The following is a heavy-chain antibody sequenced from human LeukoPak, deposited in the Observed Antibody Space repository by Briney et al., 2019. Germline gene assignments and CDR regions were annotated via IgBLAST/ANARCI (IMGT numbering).Heavy chain of an antibody. D-gene: IGHD3-16*02. Sequence: SETLSLTCAVYGGSFSGYYWSWIRQPPGKGLEWIGEINHSGSTNYNPSLKGRVTISVDTSKNQFSLKLSSVTAADTAVYYCAREGYYDYVWGSYRYTGYNWFDPWGQGTLVTVSS. V-gene: IGHV4-34*01. J-gene: IGHJ5*02. CDR2: INHSGST. CDR3: AREGYYDYVWGSYRYTGYNWFDP. CDR1: GGSFSGYY.